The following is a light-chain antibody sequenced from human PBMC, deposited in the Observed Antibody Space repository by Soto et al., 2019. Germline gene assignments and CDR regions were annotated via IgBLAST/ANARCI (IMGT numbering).Light chain of an antibody. Sequence: EMGLTQSPATLSLAPGERGTLSCRASQSVSSSYLAWYQQKPGQAPRLLIDGASSGATGIPDRFSGSGSGTDFTLTISRLQSEDFAVYYCQQYGSSPLSTFGQGTMVEIK. J-gene: IGKJ1*01. CDR2: GAS. V-gene: IGKV3-20*01. CDR3: QQYGSSPLST. CDR1: QSVSSSY.